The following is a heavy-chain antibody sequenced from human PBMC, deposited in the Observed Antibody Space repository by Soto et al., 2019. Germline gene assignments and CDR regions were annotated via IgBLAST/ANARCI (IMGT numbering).Heavy chain of an antibody. CDR2: IYYSGST. J-gene: IGHJ3*02. V-gene: IGHV4-39*07. CDR1: GGSISSSSYY. D-gene: IGHD3-16*02. CDR3: ARLYGLDAFDI. Sequence: SDTLSLTCTVSGGSISSSSYYWGWIRQPPGKGLEWIGSIYYSGSTYYNPSLKSRVTISVDTSKNQFSLKLSSVTAADTAVYYCARLYGLDAFDIWGQGTMVTVSS.